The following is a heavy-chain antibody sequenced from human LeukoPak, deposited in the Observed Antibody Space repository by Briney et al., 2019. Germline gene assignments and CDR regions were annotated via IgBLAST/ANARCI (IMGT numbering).Heavy chain of an antibody. CDR2: ISRTTSYI. V-gene: IGHV3-21*01. D-gene: IGHD1-26*01. Sequence: PGGSLRLSCAASGFTFSSYTMNWVRQAPGRGLEWVSSISRTTSYIYYADSVKGRFTISRDNAKNSLYLQMNSLRAEDAAVYYCAREEGGAGLYGFDIWGQGTMVTVSS. CDR1: GFTFSSYT. CDR3: AREEGGAGLYGFDI. J-gene: IGHJ3*02.